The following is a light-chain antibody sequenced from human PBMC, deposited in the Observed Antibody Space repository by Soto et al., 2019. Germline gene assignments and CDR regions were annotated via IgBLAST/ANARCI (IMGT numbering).Light chain of an antibody. CDR2: DVS. CDR1: SSDVGGYNY. Sequence: QSVPTQPRSVYGSPGQSVTISCTGTSSDVGGYNYVSWYQQHPGKAPKLMIYDVSKRPSGVPDRFSGSKSGNTASLTISGLQAEDEADYYCCSYAGSSLVFGGGTKLTVL. V-gene: IGLV2-11*01. J-gene: IGLJ3*02. CDR3: CSYAGSSLV.